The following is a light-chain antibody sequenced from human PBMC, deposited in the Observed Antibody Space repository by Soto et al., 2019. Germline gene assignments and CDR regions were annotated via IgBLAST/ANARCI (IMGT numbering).Light chain of an antibody. CDR2: DAS. CDR3: QQSYSTPWT. J-gene: IGKJ1*01. Sequence: DIQMTQSPSSLSASVGDRVTITCRASESISSYLNWYQQKPGKAPKLLFYDASSLQSGVPSRFSGSGSGTDFTLTVSSLQPEDFAIYFCQQSYSTPWTFGHGTKVEIK. CDR1: ESISSY. V-gene: IGKV1-39*01.